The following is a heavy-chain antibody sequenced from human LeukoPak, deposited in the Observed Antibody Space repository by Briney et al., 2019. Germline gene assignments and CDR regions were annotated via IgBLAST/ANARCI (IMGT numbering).Heavy chain of an antibody. Sequence: GGSLRLSCAASGFSFSSYWMSWVRQAPGKGLEWVANIKQDGSEKYYVDSVKGRSTISRDNAKNSLYLQMNSLRAEDTAVYYCARDPGRKYSSPYWGQGTLVTVSS. J-gene: IGHJ4*02. D-gene: IGHD6-6*01. CDR1: GFSFSSYW. V-gene: IGHV3-7*01. CDR3: ARDPGRKYSSPY. CDR2: IKQDGSEK.